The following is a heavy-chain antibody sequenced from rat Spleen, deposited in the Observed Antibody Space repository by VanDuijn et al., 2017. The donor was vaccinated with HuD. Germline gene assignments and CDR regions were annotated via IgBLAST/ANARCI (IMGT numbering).Heavy chain of an antibody. J-gene: IGHJ2*01. CDR2: ISFEGSST. Sequence: EVQLVESGGGLVQPGRSMKLSCAASGFTFSDYYMAWVRQAPKKGLEWVASISFEGSSTYYGDSVKGRFTISRDNAKNTQYLQMESLRSEDTATYYCARGDYSSPRGGYWGQGVMVTVSS. CDR1: GFTFSDYY. CDR3: ARGDYSSPRGGY. D-gene: IGHD1-2*01. V-gene: IGHV5-22*01.